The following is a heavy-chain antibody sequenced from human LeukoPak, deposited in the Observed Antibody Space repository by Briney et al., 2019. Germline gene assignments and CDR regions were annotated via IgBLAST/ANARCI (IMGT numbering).Heavy chain of an antibody. D-gene: IGHD1-7*01. Sequence: PSETPSPTCTVSGGSISGSSYYWGWIRQPPGKGLEWIGSIYYSGSTYYNPSLKSRVTISVDTSKNQFSLKLSSVTAADTAVYYCARGITGTNWFDPWGQGTLVTVSS. V-gene: IGHV4-39*07. CDR1: GGSISGSSYY. CDR3: ARGITGTNWFDP. CDR2: IYYSGST. J-gene: IGHJ5*02.